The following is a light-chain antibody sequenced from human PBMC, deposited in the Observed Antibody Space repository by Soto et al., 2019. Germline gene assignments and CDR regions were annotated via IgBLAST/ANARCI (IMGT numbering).Light chain of an antibody. CDR3: CSYAGSSTPYVV. V-gene: IGLV2-23*01. J-gene: IGLJ2*01. CDR1: SSDVGSYNL. Sequence: QSALTQPASVSGSPGQSITISCTGTSSDVGSYNLVSWYQQHPGKAPKLMIYEGSKRPSGVSNRFSGSKSGNTASLTISGLHAEDEADYYCCSYAGSSTPYVVFGGGTKLTVL. CDR2: EGS.